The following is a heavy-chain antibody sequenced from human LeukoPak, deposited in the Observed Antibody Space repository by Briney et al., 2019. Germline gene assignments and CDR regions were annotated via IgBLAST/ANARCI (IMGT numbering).Heavy chain of an antibody. D-gene: IGHD6-13*01. CDR3: ARDYRGAAAGTDY. CDR1: GFTFDDYG. J-gene: IGHJ4*02. Sequence: TGGSLRLSCAASGFTFDDYGMSWVRQAPGKGLEWVSGINWNGGSTGYADSVKGRFTISRDNAKNSLYLQMNSLRAEDTALYHCARDYRGAAAGTDYWGQGTLVTVSS. V-gene: IGHV3-20*01. CDR2: INWNGGST.